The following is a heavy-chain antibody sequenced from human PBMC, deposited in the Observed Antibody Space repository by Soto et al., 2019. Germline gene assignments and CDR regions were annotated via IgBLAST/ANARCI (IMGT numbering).Heavy chain of an antibody. CDR1: GGTFSSYA. V-gene: IGHV1-69*13. D-gene: IGHD1-26*01. Sequence: SVKVSCKASGGTFSSYAISWVRQAPGQGLEWMGGIIPIFGTANYAQKFQGRVTITADESTSTAYMELSSLRSEDTAVYYCALPWELRDDDPLDISGQGCMITVSS. CDR2: IIPIFGTA. J-gene: IGHJ3*02. CDR3: ALPWELRDDDPLDI.